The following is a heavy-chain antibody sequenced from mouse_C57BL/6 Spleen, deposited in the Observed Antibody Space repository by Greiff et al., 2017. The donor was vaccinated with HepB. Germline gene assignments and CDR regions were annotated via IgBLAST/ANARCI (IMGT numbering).Heavy chain of an antibody. Sequence: EVKLMESGPVLVKPGASVKMSCKASGYTFTDYYMNWVKQSHGKSLEWIGVINPYNGGTSYNQKFKGKATLTVDKSSSTAYMELNSLTSEDSAVYYCARAVSSYYYAMDYWGQGTSVTVSS. CDR1: GYTFTDYY. J-gene: IGHJ4*01. V-gene: IGHV1-19*01. CDR2: INPYNGGT. CDR3: ARAVSSYYYAMDY.